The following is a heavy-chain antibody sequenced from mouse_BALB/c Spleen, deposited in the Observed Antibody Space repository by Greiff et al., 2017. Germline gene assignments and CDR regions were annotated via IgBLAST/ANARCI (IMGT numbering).Heavy chain of an antibody. Sequence: QVQLKQSGAELVRPGTSVKVSCKASGYAFTNYLIEWVKQRPGQGLEWIGVINPGSGGTNYNEKFKGKATLTADKSSSTAYMQLSSLTSDDSAVYFCARCWESAMDYWGQGTSVTVSS. CDR1: GYAFTNYL. CDR3: ARCWESAMDY. CDR2: INPGSGGT. J-gene: IGHJ4*01. D-gene: IGHD4-1*01. V-gene: IGHV1-54*03.